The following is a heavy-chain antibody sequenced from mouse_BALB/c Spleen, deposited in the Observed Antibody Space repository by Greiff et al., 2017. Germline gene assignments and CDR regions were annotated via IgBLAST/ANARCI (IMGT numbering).Heavy chain of an antibody. Sequence: VMLVESGPGLVQPSQSLSITCTVSGFSLTSYGVHWVRQSPGKGLEWLGVIWSGGSTDYNAAFISRLSISKDNSKSQVFFKMNSLQADDTAIYYCARERHYGNYAWFAYWGQGTLVTVSA. D-gene: IGHD2-1*01. CDR2: IWSGGST. CDR3: ARERHYGNYAWFAY. V-gene: IGHV2-4-1*01. J-gene: IGHJ3*01. CDR1: GFSLTSYG.